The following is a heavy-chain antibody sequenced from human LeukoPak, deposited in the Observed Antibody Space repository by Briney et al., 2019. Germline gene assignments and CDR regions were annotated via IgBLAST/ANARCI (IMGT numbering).Heavy chain of an antibody. CDR2: ISYDGSNK. Sequence: GGSLRLSCAASGFTFSSYGMHWVRQAPGRGLEWVAVISYDGSNKYYADSVKGRFTISRDNSKNTLYLQMNSLRAEDTAVYYCAKVDGYSYGGHVDYWGQGTLVTVSS. D-gene: IGHD5-18*01. CDR1: GFTFSSYG. J-gene: IGHJ4*02. CDR3: AKVDGYSYGGHVDY. V-gene: IGHV3-30*18.